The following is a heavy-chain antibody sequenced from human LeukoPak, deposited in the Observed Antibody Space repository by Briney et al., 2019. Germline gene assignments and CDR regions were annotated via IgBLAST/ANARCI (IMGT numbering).Heavy chain of an antibody. CDR2: ISSSGSTI. J-gene: IGHJ4*02. Sequence: PGGSLRLSCAASGFTFSSYEMNWVRQAPGKGLEWVSYISSSGSTIYYADSVKGRFTISRDNAKNSLYLQMNSLRAEDMAVYYCARGGYYDTSGPRYYWGQGTLVTVSS. CDR1: GFTFSSYE. CDR3: ARGGYYDTSGPRYY. V-gene: IGHV3-48*03. D-gene: IGHD3-22*01.